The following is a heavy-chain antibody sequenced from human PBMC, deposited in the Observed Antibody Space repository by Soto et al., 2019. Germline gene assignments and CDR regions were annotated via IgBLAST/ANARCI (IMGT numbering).Heavy chain of an antibody. V-gene: IGHV4-39*01. CDR1: GGSISSSSYY. Sequence: SETLSLTCTVSGGSISSSSYYWGWIRQPPGKGLEWIGSIYYSGSTYYNPSLKSRVTISVDTSKNQFSLKLSSVTAADTAVYYCARDTVTPPYYYYYYGMDVWGQGTTVTVSS. J-gene: IGHJ6*02. D-gene: IGHD4-4*01. CDR3: ARDTVTPPYYYYYYGMDV. CDR2: IYYSGST.